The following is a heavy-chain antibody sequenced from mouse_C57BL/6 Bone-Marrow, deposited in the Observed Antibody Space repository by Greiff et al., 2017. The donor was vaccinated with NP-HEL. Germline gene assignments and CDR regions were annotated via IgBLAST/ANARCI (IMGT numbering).Heavy chain of an antibody. V-gene: IGHV3-6*01. CDR2: ISYDGSN. CDR1: GYSITSGYY. D-gene: IGHD2-4*01. J-gene: IGHJ4*01. Sequence: EVQLQQSGPGLVKPSQSLSLTCSVTGYSITSGYYWNWIRQFPGNKLEWMGYISYDGSNNYNPSLKNRISITRDTSKNQFFLKLNSVTTEDTATYYCARNDYDDGVYAMDYWGQGTSVTVSS. CDR3: ARNDYDDGVYAMDY.